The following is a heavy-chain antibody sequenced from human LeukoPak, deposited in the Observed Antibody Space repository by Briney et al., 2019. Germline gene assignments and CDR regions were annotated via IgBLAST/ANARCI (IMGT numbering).Heavy chain of an antibody. CDR3: AKEDYVWGSYRYNYFDY. D-gene: IGHD3-16*02. CDR2: ISSSSSYI. J-gene: IGHJ4*02. Sequence: GGSLRLSCAASGFTFSSYSMNWVRQAPGKGLEWVSSISSSSSYIYYADSVKGRFTISRDNAKNSLYLQMNSLRAEDTAVYYCAKEDYVWGSYRYNYFDYWGQGTLVTVSS. CDR1: GFTFSSYS. V-gene: IGHV3-21*01.